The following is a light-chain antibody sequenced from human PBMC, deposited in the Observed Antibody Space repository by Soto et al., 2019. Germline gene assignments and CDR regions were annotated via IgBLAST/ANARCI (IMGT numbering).Light chain of an antibody. J-gene: IGLJ3*02. CDR2: EVS. V-gene: IGLV2-14*01. Sequence: QSVLTQPASVSGSAGQSIAISCTGTSSDVGGYNYVSWYQQHPGKAPKLLLSEVSKRPSGVSDRFSGSKSGNTASLTISGLQPEDEADYYCSSYISMIVRVFGGGTKVTV. CDR1: SSDVGGYNY. CDR3: SSYISMIVRV.